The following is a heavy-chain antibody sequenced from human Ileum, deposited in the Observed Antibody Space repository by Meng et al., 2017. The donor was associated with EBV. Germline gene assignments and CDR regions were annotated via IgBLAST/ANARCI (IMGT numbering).Heavy chain of an antibody. CDR1: GAVVNRGGYL. CDR2: IFTSGSP. V-gene: IGHV4-31*08. CDR3: SANAGGGGGLGY. D-gene: IGHD4/OR15-4a*01. Sequence: QVPLQRRGLRPSATSPALSLASVVSGAVVNRGGYLWRCPRQPPGKVVEWIGYIFTSGSPYYNPPLTNRMAKSEDQSNIQFSLKLKSVTAVDSAVNFASANAGGGGGLGYWGQGTLVTVSS. J-gene: IGHJ4*02.